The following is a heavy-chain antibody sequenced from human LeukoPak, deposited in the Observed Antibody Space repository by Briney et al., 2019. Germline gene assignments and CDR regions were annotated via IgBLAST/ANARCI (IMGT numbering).Heavy chain of an antibody. Sequence: EASVTVSCKASGFTFTSSAVQWVRQARGQRLEWIGWIVVGSGNTNYAQKFQERVIITRDMSTSTAYMELSSLRSEDTAVYYCAAGFGYDILTGYSPSWGQGTLVTVSS. D-gene: IGHD3-9*01. J-gene: IGHJ5*02. CDR1: GFTFTSSA. CDR2: IVVGSGNT. V-gene: IGHV1-58*01. CDR3: AAGFGYDILTGYSPS.